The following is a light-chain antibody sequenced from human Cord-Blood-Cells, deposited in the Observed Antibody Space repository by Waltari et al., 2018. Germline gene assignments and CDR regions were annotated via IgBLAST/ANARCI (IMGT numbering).Light chain of an antibody. CDR1: SSDVGGYNY. J-gene: IGLJ1*01. Sequence: QSALTQPRSVSGSPGQSVTIYCTGTSSDVGGYNYVSWYQQHPGKAPKLMIYDVSKRPAGVPDRFSGSKSGNTAALTISWLQAEDEAEYYCCSYAGSYTYVFGTGTKVTVL. CDR3: CSYAGSYTYV. V-gene: IGLV2-11*01. CDR2: DVS.